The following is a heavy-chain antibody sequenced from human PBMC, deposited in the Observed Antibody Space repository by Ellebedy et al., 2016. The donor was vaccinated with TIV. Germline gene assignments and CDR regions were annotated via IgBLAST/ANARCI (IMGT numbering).Heavy chain of an antibody. D-gene: IGHD3-16*01. CDR1: GFTFSTFA. V-gene: IGHV3-23*01. Sequence: PGGSLRLSCAASGFTFSTFAMSWVRQAPGKELEWVSTITGKGGGANTYYADSVRGRFTISRDDSKNTLYLQMNSLRAEDTAVYYCAKDDDVSVRIRFDPWGQGTLVTVSS. CDR2: ITGKGGGANT. J-gene: IGHJ5*02. CDR3: AKDDDVSVRIRFDP.